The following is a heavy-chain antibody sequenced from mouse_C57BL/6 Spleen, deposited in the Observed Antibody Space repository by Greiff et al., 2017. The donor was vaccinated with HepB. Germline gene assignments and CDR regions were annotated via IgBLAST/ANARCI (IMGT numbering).Heavy chain of an antibody. CDR3: ARVGRGTPWFAY. D-gene: IGHD4-1*01. CDR2: IDPSDSET. CDR1: GYTFTSYW. V-gene: IGHV1-52*01. Sequence: VQLQQSGAELVRPGSSVKLSCKASGYTFTSYWMHWVKQRPIQGLEWIGNIDPSDSETHYNQKFKDKATLTVDKSSSTAYMQLSSLTSEDSAVYYCARVGRGTPWFAYWGQGTLVTVSA. J-gene: IGHJ3*01.